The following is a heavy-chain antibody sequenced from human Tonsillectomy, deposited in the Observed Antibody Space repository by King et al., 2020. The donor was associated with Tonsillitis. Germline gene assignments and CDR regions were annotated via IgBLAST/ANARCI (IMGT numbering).Heavy chain of an antibody. Sequence: QLVQSGAEVKKPGSSVKVSCRTSGGTFNSQAVSWVRQAPGQGLEWMGGIIPIFGTTNYAQRFQGRVAITADESTSTAYMELSNLRSEDTAVYFCARPSDFLLRSYSYAMDVWGQGTTVTVSS. CDR1: GGTFNSQA. J-gene: IGHJ6*02. CDR3: ARPSDFLLRSYSYAMDV. V-gene: IGHV1-69*01. D-gene: IGHD3/OR15-3a*01. CDR2: IIPIFGTT.